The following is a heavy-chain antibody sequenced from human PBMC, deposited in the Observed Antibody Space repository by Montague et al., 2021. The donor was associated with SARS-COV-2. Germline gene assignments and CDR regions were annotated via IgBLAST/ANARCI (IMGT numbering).Heavy chain of an antibody. V-gene: IGHV4-34*01. J-gene: IGHJ6*03. D-gene: IGHD3-10*01. CDR2: IHHGGST. Sequence: SETLSLTCAVHGGSFSTYSWNWICKPLGKGLEWIGEIHHGGSTNSNPSPKSRVTISADTSKNQFSLKLTFVAAAATAVYYCARLGDGVVPSPRLGIGPYYSDYYMDVWGRGTTVTVSS. CDR1: GGSFSTYS. CDR3: ARLGDGVVPSPRLGIGPYYSDYYMDV.